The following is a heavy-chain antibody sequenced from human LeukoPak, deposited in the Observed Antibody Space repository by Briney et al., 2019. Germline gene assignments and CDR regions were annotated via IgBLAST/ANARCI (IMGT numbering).Heavy chain of an antibody. CDR1: GGTFSSYA. Sequence: SVKVSCKASGGTFSSYAISWVRQAPGQGLEWMGRIIPILGIANYAQKFQGRVTITADKSTSTVYMELSSLRSEDTAVYYCARDLMYYDFWSGRRGSWFDPWGQGTLVTVSS. CDR3: ARDLMYYDFWSGRRGSWFDP. CDR2: IIPILGIA. D-gene: IGHD3-3*01. J-gene: IGHJ5*02. V-gene: IGHV1-69*04.